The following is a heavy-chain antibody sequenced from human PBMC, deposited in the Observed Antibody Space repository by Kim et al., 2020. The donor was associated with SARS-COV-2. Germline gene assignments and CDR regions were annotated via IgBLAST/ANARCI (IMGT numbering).Heavy chain of an antibody. CDR2: IYYSGST. CDR3: ARSGYGYSYGPSFDY. V-gene: IGHV4-59*13. J-gene: IGHJ4*02. Sequence: SETLSLTCTVSGGSISSYYWSWIRQPPGKGLEWIGYIYYSGSTNYNPSLKSRVTISVDTSKNQFSLKLSSVTAADTAVYYCARSGYGYSYGPSFDYWGQGTLVTVSS. D-gene: IGHD5-18*01. CDR1: GGSISSYY.